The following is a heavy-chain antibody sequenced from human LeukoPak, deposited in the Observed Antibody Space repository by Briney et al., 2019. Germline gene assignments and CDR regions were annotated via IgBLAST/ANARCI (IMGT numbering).Heavy chain of an antibody. CDR3: ASYDSSGYYVPIDY. CDR1: GYTFTGYY. V-gene: IGHV1-69*13. Sequence: GASVKVSCKASGYTFTGYYMHWVRQAPGQGLEWMGGIIPIFGTANYAQKFQGRVTITADESTSTAYMELSSLRSEDTAVYYCASYDSSGYYVPIDYWGQGTLVTVSS. D-gene: IGHD3-22*01. CDR2: IIPIFGTA. J-gene: IGHJ4*02.